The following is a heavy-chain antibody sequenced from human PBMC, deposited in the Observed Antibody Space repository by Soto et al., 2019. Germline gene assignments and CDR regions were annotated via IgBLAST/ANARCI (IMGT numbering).Heavy chain of an antibody. CDR2: IWYDGSNK. V-gene: IGHV3-33*01. D-gene: IGHD3-10*01. CDR3: ARDLRVRGVYEAFDI. Sequence: QVQLVESGGGVVQPGRSLRLSCAASGFTFSSYGMHWVRQAPGKGLEWVAVIWYDGSNKYYADSVKGRFTISRDNSKNTLYLQMNSLRAEDTAVYYCARDLRVRGVYEAFDIWGQGTMVTVSS. J-gene: IGHJ3*02. CDR1: GFTFSSYG.